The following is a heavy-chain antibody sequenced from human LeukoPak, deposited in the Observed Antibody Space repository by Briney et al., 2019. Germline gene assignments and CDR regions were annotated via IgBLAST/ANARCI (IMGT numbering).Heavy chain of an antibody. CDR1: GYTFTSYG. V-gene: IGHV1-18*01. Sequence: ASVKVSCKASGYTFTSYGISWVRQAPGQGLEWMGWISAYNGNTNYAQKLQGRVTMTTDTSTSTAYMELSSLRSEDTAVYYCARGLGSPPGRRSYCSGGSCYSFFRFDPWGQGTLVTVSS. CDR2: ISAYNGNT. CDR3: ARGLGSPPGRRSYCSGGSCYSFFRFDP. J-gene: IGHJ5*02. D-gene: IGHD2-15*01.